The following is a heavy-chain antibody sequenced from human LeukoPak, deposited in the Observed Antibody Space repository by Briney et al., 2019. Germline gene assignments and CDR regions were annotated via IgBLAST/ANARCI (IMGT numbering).Heavy chain of an antibody. V-gene: IGHV4-61*02. CDR3: ARDRAGDSFDI. D-gene: IGHD7-27*01. J-gene: IGHJ3*02. CDR1: GDSISRGNYY. CDR2: IHTSGST. Sequence: SQTLSLTXTVSGDSISRGNYYWTWIRQPAGKRLEWIGRIHTSGSTNYNPSLKSQVTISMETSKNQFSLNLDSVTAADTAVYYCARDRAGDSFDIWGQGTMVTVSS.